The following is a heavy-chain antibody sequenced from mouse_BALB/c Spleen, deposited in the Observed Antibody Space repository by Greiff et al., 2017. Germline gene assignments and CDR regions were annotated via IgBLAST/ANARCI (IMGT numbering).Heavy chain of an antibody. V-gene: IGHV5-6-3*01. D-gene: IGHD1-1*01. CDR2: INSNGGST. Sequence: EVKVVESGGGLVQPGGSLKLSCAASGFTFSSYGMSWVRQTPDKRLELVATINSNGGSTYYPDSVKGRFTISRDNAKNTLYLQMSSLKSEDTAMYYCARVLYYYWYFGVWGAGTTVTVSS. J-gene: IGHJ1*01. CDR1: GFTFSSYG. CDR3: ARVLYYYWYFGV.